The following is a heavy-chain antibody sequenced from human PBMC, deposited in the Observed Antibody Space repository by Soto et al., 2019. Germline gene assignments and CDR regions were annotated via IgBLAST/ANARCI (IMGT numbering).Heavy chain of an antibody. J-gene: IGHJ6*03. Sequence: SETLSLTCAVYCVSFRGYYWSWIRQPPGKGLEWIGEINHSGSTNYNPSLKSRVTISVDTSKNQFSLKLSSVTAADTAVYYCARGGGGYYYYMDVWGKGTTVTVSS. D-gene: IGHD2-15*01. CDR3: ARGGGGYYYYMDV. CDR1: CVSFRGYY. CDR2: INHSGST. V-gene: IGHV4-34*01.